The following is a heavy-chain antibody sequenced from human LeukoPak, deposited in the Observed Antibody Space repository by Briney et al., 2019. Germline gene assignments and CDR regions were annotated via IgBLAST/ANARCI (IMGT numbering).Heavy chain of an antibody. Sequence: SETLSLTCAVYGGSFSGYYWSWIRQPPGKGLEWIGEINHSGSTNYNPSLKSRVTISVDTSKNQLSLKLSSVTAADTAVYYCARDGGLDSSGYYFDYWGQGTLVTVSS. CDR3: ARDGGLDSSGYYFDY. D-gene: IGHD3-22*01. J-gene: IGHJ4*02. V-gene: IGHV4-34*01. CDR1: GGSFSGYY. CDR2: INHSGST.